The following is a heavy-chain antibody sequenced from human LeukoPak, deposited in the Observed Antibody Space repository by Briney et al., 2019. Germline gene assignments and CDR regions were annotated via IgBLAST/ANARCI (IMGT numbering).Heavy chain of an antibody. CDR3: VRDNFFDSIDGAFDI. CDR1: GFIFSNYR. Sequence: GGSLRLSCVASGFIFSNYRMNWVRQAPGKGLEWVSCITSVSTNIYYADSVKGRFTVSRDNAKNSVYLQMDSLGVDDTAVYYCVRDNFFDSIDGAFDIWGQGTMVTVAS. D-gene: IGHD2-21*01. J-gene: IGHJ3*02. CDR2: ITSVSTNI. V-gene: IGHV3-21*01.